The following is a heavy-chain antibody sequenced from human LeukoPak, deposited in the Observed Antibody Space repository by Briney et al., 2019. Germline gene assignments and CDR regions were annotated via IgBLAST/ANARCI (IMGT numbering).Heavy chain of an antibody. CDR1: GFTFSSYW. CDR3: ARSNYDSTTFYYHLDL. V-gene: IGHV3-74*01. Sequence: GGSLRLSCAASGFTFSSYWMHWVRQAPGKGPVWVSRVDVHGQGTAYADSVKGRFTISRDNAKNTLSLQMNSQSAEDTAVYYCARSNYDSTTFYYHLDLWGQGTLVTVSS. CDR2: VDVHGQGT. J-gene: IGHJ5*02. D-gene: IGHD2/OR15-2a*01.